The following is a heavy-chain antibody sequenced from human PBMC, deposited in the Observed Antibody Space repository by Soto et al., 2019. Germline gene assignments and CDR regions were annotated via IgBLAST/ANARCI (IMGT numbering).Heavy chain of an antibody. CDR1: GDSISSGGYY. D-gene: IGHD3-22*01. Sequence: QVQLQESGPGLVKPSQTLSLTCTVSGDSISSGGYYWSWIRQHPGKGLEWIGYIYYSGTTYYNPFLASRVNISAATSENQFSLKVNSVTVADTAVYYCASTYYTGSSGPFDYWGQGTLVTVSS. V-gene: IGHV4-31*03. CDR3: ASTYYTGSSGPFDY. CDR2: IYYSGTT. J-gene: IGHJ4*02.